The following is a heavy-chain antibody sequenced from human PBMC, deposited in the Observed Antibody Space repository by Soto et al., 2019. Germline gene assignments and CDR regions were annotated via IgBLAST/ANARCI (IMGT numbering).Heavy chain of an antibody. CDR3: ARSRNLITDDAQVGDFDY. CDR2: IYWDDDE. Sequence: QITLKESGPTLVKPTQTLTLTCTFSGFSLTTDGVGVGWVRQPPGEALEWLALIYWDDDERYSPSLKTRLTITKDTSKNQGVRIMTNMDPVDSATYYCARSRNLITDDAQVGDFDYWGQGNLVTVSS. J-gene: IGHJ4*02. V-gene: IGHV2-5*02. D-gene: IGHD3-10*01. CDR1: GFSLTTDGVG.